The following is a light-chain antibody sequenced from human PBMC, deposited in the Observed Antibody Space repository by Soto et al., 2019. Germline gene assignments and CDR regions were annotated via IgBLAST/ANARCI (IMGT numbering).Light chain of an antibody. CDR3: QQSYTTLFS. V-gene: IGKV1-39*01. Sequence: DIQMTQSPSSLSASVGDRVTITCRTSQSIDNYLNWYQQKPGKAPKLLIFAASTLQSGVPSRFSGSGSETDFPLTISSLHPEDLATYYCQQSYTTLFSFGPGTKVGLK. CDR2: AAS. J-gene: IGKJ3*01. CDR1: QSIDNY.